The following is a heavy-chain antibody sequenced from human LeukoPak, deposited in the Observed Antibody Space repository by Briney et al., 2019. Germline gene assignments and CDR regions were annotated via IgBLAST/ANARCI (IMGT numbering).Heavy chain of an antibody. V-gene: IGHV3-23*01. CDR2: ITGSGYST. Sequence: GGSLRVSSVASGFTFCSYGMSWVRQAPGKGLEWGSGITGSGYSTYSADSVRGRFTISRDNSQNTLDLQMNSLRAEDTAVYYCAKDYVFRSTTCRDFFDHRGQGTLVTVSS. CDR3: AKDYVFRSTTCRDFFDH. CDR1: GFTFCSYG. D-gene: IGHD2-2*01. J-gene: IGHJ4*02.